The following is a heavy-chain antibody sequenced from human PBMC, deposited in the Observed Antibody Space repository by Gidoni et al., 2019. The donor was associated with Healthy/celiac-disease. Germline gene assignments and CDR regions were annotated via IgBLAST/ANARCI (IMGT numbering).Heavy chain of an antibody. D-gene: IGHD3-22*01. CDR2: IYYSGST. Sequence: QLQLQESGPGLVKPSETLSLTCTVSGGSISSSSYYWGWIRQPPGKGLEWIGSIYYSGSTDYNPSLKSRVTISVEASKNQFSLKLSSVTAADTAVYYCARQLRGVVYYYDSSGFVDYWGQGTLVTVSS. J-gene: IGHJ4*02. CDR3: ARQLRGVVYYYDSSGFVDY. CDR1: GGSISSSSYY. V-gene: IGHV4-39*01.